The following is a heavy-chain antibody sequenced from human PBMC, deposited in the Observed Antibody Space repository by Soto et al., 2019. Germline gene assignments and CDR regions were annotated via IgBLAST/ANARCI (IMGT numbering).Heavy chain of an antibody. Sequence: GGSLGLSCAASGFTFSSYAVSWVRQAPGKGLEWVSAISGSGGSTYYADSVKGRFTISRDNSKNTLYLQMNSLRAEDTAVYYCAKDLRARDSSGYLDYWGQGTLVTVSS. CDR3: AKDLRARDSSGYLDY. V-gene: IGHV3-23*01. CDR2: ISGSGGST. D-gene: IGHD3-22*01. CDR1: GFTFSSYA. J-gene: IGHJ4*02.